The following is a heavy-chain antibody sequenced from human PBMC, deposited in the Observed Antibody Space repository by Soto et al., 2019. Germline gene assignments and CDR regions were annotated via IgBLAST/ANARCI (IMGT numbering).Heavy chain of an antibody. V-gene: IGHV3-21*01. D-gene: IGHD5-18*01. CDR1: GFTFSSYS. CDR2: ISSSSSYT. Sequence: GGSLRLSCAASGFTFSSYSMNWVRQAPGKGLEWVSSISSSSSYTYYADSVKGRFTISRDNAKNSLYLQMNSLRAEDTAVYYCARKNTAMLYDAFDIWGQGTMVTVSS. J-gene: IGHJ3*02. CDR3: ARKNTAMLYDAFDI.